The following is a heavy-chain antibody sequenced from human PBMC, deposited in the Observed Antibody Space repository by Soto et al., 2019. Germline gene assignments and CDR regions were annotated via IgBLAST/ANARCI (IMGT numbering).Heavy chain of an antibody. V-gene: IGHV3-23*01. D-gene: IGHD4-17*01. CDR3: AKDPRSGDYESPPGHFQH. CDR2: ISGSGGST. CDR1: GFTFSSYA. J-gene: IGHJ1*01. Sequence: GGSLRLSCAASGFTFSSYAMSWVRQAPGKGLEWVSTISGSGGSTFYADSVKGRFTISRDNSKNTLYLQMNSLRAEDTAVYYCAKDPRSGDYESPPGHFQHWGQGTLVTVSS.